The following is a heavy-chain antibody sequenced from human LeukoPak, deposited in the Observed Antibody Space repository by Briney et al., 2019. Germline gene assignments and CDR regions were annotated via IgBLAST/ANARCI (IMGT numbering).Heavy chain of an antibody. V-gene: IGHV3-21*01. CDR1: GFTFSSYS. CDR2: ISSSSSYI. CDR3: ARVLSGSSSWYGY. J-gene: IGHJ4*02. D-gene: IGHD6-13*01. Sequence: PGGSLRLSCAASGFTFSSYSMNWVRQAPGEGLEWVSSISSSSSYIYYADSVKGRFTISRDNAKNSLYLQMNSLRAEDTAVYYCARVLSGSSSWYGYWGQGTLVTVSS.